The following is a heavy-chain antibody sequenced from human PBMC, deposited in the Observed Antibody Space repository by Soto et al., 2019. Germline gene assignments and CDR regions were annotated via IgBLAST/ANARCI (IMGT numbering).Heavy chain of an antibody. CDR3: ARGEEIVLVPAALDY. V-gene: IGHV1-46*01. CDR1: GYTFTSYY. J-gene: IGHJ4*02. D-gene: IGHD2-2*01. CDR2: INPSGGST. Sequence: ASVKVSCKASGYTFTSYYMHWVRQAPGQGLEWMGIINPSGGSTSYAQKFQGRVTMTRDTSTSTVYMELSSLRSEDTAVYYCARGEEIVLVPAALDYWGQGTLVTVSS.